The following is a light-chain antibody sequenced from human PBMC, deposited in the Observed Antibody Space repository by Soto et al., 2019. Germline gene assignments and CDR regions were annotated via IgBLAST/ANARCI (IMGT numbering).Light chain of an antibody. CDR2: GVS. V-gene: IGKV1-39*01. CDR3: QQSYSSPPWT. CDR1: QTISNY. J-gene: IGKJ1*01. Sequence: DIQMAQSPSSLSASVGDRVTITCRTTQTISNYLNWYQQKPGKAPKLLIYGVSTLQSGVPSRFSGSGSGTDFTLTISSLQPEDFATYFCQQSYSSPPWTFGQGTKVDIK.